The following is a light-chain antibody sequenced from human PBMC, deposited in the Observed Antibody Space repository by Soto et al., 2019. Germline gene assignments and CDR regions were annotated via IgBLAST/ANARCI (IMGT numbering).Light chain of an antibody. V-gene: IGLV2-14*01. CDR3: SSYTSISTLVV. Sequence: QSALTQPASVSGSPGQSITISCTGTSSDVGGYNYVSWYQQHPGKAPKLMIYDVSNRPSGVSNRFSGSKSGNTASLTISGRPAEDEADYYCSSYTSISTLVVFGGGTKVTVL. J-gene: IGLJ2*01. CDR2: DVS. CDR1: SSDVGGYNY.